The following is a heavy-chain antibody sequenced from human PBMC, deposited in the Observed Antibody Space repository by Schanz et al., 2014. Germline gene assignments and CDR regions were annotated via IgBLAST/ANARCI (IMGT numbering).Heavy chain of an antibody. CDR2: ISSSGSYI. D-gene: IGHD3-9*01. CDR1: GFTFSSYS. J-gene: IGHJ4*02. V-gene: IGHV3-21*01. CDR3: ARDSRPNYDFLTAYYSIDY. Sequence: EVQLLDSGGGLVKPGGSLRLSCAASGFTFSSYSMNWVRQAPGKGLEWVSSISSSGSYIHYADSVKGRFTISRDNAKNTLYLQMNSLRAEDTAVYYCARDSRPNYDFLTAYYSIDYWGQGTLVTVSS.